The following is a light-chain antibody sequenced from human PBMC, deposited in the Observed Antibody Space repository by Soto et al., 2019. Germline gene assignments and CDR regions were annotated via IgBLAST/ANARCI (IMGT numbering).Light chain of an antibody. CDR2: EVN. V-gene: IGLV2-8*01. J-gene: IGLJ1*01. CDR1: TSEVGGYNY. CDR3: TSYAGGNNV. Sequence: QSVLTQPPSASGSPGRSVTISCTGTTSEVGGYNYVSWYQQHPGKVPKLMVYEVNKRPSGVPDRFSGSKSGNTASLTVSGLQAEDEADYYCTSYAGGNNVFGTGTKLTVL.